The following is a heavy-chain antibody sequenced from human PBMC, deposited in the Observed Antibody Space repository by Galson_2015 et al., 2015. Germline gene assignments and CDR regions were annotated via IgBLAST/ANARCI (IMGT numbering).Heavy chain of an antibody. D-gene: IGHD3-22*01. J-gene: IGHJ4*02. CDR2: IYPGDSDT. Sequence: QSGAEVKKPGESLKISCKGSGYSFTSYWIGWVRQMPGKGLEWMGIIYPGDSDTRYSPSFQGQVTISADKSISTAYLQWSSLKASDTAMYYCARRAQYYYDSSGYYYFDYWGQGTLVTVSS. V-gene: IGHV5-51*03. CDR1: GYSFTSYW. CDR3: ARRAQYYYDSSGYYYFDY.